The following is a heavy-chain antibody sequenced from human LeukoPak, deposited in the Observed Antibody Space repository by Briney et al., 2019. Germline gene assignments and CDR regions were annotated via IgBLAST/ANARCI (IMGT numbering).Heavy chain of an antibody. CDR3: ARRPWASASMDV. CDR2: IYTSGST. CDR1: GGSISSGSYY. V-gene: IGHV4-61*02. J-gene: IGHJ6*02. D-gene: IGHD3-16*01. Sequence: PSETLSLTCTVSGGSISSGSYYWSWIRQPAGKGLEWIGRIYTSGSTNYNPSLKSRVTISVDTSKNQFSLKLSSVTAADTAVYYCARRPWASASMDVWGQGTTVTVSS.